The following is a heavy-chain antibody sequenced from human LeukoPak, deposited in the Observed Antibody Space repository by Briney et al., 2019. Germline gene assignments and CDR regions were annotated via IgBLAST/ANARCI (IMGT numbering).Heavy chain of an antibody. Sequence: PGGSLRLSCAASGFTFSNYAMNWVRQAPGKGLEWVSSISGSGASTYYADSLKGRFTISRDNSKNTLYLQMNSLRAEDTAVYYCAKDGLAYYDILTGYYVFDIWGQGTMVTVSS. CDR3: AKDGLAYYDILTGYYVFDI. J-gene: IGHJ3*02. CDR1: GFTFSNYA. CDR2: ISGSGAST. V-gene: IGHV3-23*01. D-gene: IGHD3-9*01.